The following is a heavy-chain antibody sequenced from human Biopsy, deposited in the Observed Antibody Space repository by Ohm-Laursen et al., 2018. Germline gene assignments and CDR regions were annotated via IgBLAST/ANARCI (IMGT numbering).Heavy chain of an antibody. CDR1: GGSLSGYY. CDR3: AKNLAVSSYALDI. D-gene: IGHD2/OR15-2a*01. Sequence: SDTPSLTCAVYGGSLSGYYWNWIRQSPGKGLEWIGEINHRGFTSNNPSLKSRVTISVDTSKNQFSLKLGSVTAADTAVYYCAKNLAVSSYALDIWGQGTMVTVSS. J-gene: IGHJ3*02. CDR2: INHRGFT. V-gene: IGHV4-34*01.